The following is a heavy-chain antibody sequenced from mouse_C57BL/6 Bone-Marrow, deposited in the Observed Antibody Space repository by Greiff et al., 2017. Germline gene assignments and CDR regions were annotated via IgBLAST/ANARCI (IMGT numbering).Heavy chain of an antibody. Sequence: QVTLKVSGAELVKPGASVKMSCKASGYTFTTYPIEWMKQNHGKSLEWIGNFHPYNDDTKYNEKFKGKATLTVEKASSTVYLGLSRLTSDDSAVYYCARNHYYGSSPYFDYWGQGTTLTVSS. V-gene: IGHV1-47*01. J-gene: IGHJ2*01. CDR1: GYTFTTYP. CDR3: ARNHYYGSSPYFDY. CDR2: FHPYNDDT. D-gene: IGHD1-1*01.